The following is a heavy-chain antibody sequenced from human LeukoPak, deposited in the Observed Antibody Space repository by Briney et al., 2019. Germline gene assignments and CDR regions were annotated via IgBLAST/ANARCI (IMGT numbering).Heavy chain of an antibody. CDR2: IKQDGSEK. D-gene: IGHD6-19*01. J-gene: IGHJ4*02. CDR3: ARDFTGQWLVLPLFDY. V-gene: IGHV3-7*01. Sequence: PGGSLRLSCGASGFTFSSYWMSWVRQAPGKGLEWVANIKQDGSEKYYVDSVKGRFTISRDNAKNSLYLQMNSLRAEDTAVYYCARDFTGQWLVLPLFDYWGQGTLVTVSS. CDR1: GFTFSSYW.